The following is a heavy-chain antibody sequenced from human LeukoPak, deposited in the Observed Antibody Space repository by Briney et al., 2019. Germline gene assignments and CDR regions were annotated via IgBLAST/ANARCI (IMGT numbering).Heavy chain of an antibody. D-gene: IGHD2-21*02. CDR3: VRSKSRGDYYFDN. Sequence: GGSLRLSCAASGFTVSSNYMSWVRQAPGKGLEWVSAIYAGGSTYYADSVKGRFSISRDNSKNTLYLQMNSLRAEDTAVYYCVRSKSRGDYYFDNWGQGTLVTVSS. CDR1: GFTVSSNY. J-gene: IGHJ4*02. CDR2: IYAGGST. V-gene: IGHV3-53*01.